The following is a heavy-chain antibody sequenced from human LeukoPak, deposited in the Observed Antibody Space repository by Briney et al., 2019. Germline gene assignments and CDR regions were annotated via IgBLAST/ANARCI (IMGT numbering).Heavy chain of an antibody. CDR3: ARVRGYYYDSSGYYDEYYFDY. J-gene: IGHJ4*02. Sequence: GASVKVSCKASGGTFSSYAISWVRQAPGQGLEWTGGIIPIFGTANYAQKFQGRVTITADKSTSTAYMELSSLRSEDTAVYYCARVRGYYYDSSGYYDEYYFDYWGQGTLVTVSS. CDR2: IIPIFGTA. D-gene: IGHD3-22*01. V-gene: IGHV1-69*06. CDR1: GGTFSSYA.